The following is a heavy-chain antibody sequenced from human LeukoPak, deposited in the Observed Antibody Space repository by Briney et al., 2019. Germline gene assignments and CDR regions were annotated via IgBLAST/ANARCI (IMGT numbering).Heavy chain of an antibody. CDR3: ARHDSYDSSGYYSGYFQH. J-gene: IGHJ1*01. CDR1: GGSVSNYY. D-gene: IGHD3-22*01. V-gene: IGHV4-59*08. Sequence: SETLSLTCSVSGGSVSNYYWSWIRQPPGKGLEWIGYVYYTGSTNYNPSLKSRVTISVDTSKKQFSLKLSSVTAADTAVYYCARHDSYDSSGYYSGYFQHWGQGTLVTVSS. CDR2: VYYTGST.